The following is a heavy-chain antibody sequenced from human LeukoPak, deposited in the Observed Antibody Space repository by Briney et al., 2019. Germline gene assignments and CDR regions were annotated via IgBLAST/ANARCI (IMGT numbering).Heavy chain of an antibody. CDR2: FYYSGST. J-gene: IGHJ4*02. CDR1: GGSFSSSCYY. V-gene: IGHV4-39*01. Sequence: SETLSLTCTVSGGSFSSSCYYWGWIRHPPGKGLEWIGSFYYSGSTYYNPSIKRRVTISVDTSKNQFSLKLSTVTAEDTAIYYCARIDGGHHLSPFDYWGQGTLVTVSS. D-gene: IGHD4-23*01. CDR3: ARIDGGHHLSPFDY.